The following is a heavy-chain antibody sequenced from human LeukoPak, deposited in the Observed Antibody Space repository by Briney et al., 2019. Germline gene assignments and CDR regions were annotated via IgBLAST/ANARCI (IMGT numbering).Heavy chain of an antibody. CDR3: ARGPQTLSRYDPSTGYYNPPFDY. CDR2: ISSSSSYI. J-gene: IGHJ4*02. Sequence: GGSLRLSCAASGFTFSSYSMNWVRQAPGKGLEWVASISSSSSYIYYADSVKGRFTISRDNAKNSLYLQMNSLRAEDTAVYYCARGPQTLSRYDPSTGYYNPPFDYWGRGIVVTVSS. CDR1: GFTFSSYS. V-gene: IGHV3-21*01. D-gene: IGHD3-9*01.